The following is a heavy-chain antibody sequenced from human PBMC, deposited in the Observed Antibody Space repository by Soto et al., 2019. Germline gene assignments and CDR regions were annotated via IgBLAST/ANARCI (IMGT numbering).Heavy chain of an antibody. CDR1: GCTFSNYA. Sequence: PGGSLRLSCAASGCTFSNYAMSWVRQAPGKGLEWLSTITTSGDITYDADSVRGRFTTSRDNSKNTLYLQMDSLRAEDTALYYCARYTRSLDYCGQGTLVTVSS. CDR3: ARYTRSLDY. V-gene: IGHV3-23*01. CDR2: ITTSGDIT. J-gene: IGHJ4*02. D-gene: IGHD1-1*01.